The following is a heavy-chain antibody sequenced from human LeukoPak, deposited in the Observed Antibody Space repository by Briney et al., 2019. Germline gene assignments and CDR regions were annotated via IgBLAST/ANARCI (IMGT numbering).Heavy chain of an antibody. J-gene: IGHJ4*02. CDR2: IESNGNTK. D-gene: IGHD1-26*01. CDR3: AREHRGAGATVDY. CDR1: GFTFSSHW. Sequence: GGSLRLSCAASGFTFSSHWMHWVRQAPGKGLVWVSRIESNGNTKMYPDSVRGRFTISRDNAKNTLYLQMNSLRAEDTAVYYCAREHRGAGATVDYWGQGILVTVSS. V-gene: IGHV3-74*03.